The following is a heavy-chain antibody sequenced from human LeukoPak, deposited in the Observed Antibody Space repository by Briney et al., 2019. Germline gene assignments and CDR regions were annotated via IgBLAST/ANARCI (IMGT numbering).Heavy chain of an antibody. J-gene: IGHJ5*02. V-gene: IGHV4-34*01. D-gene: IGHD2-15*01. CDR3: ARGNFRYCSAGSCHNWFDP. CDR2: INHSGST. CDR1: GGSCSGYY. Sequence: SETLSLTCAVYGGSCSGYYWSWIRQPPGKGLEWIGEINHSGSTNYNPSLKSRVTISVDTSKNQFSLKLSSVTAADTAVYYCARGNFRYCSAGSCHNWFDPWGQGTLVTVSS.